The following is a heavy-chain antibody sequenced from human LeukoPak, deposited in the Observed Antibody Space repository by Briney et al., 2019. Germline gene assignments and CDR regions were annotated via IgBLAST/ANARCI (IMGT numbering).Heavy chain of an antibody. CDR3: ARVGYAGDFDY. J-gene: IGHJ4*02. CDR2: IYHSGST. D-gene: IGHD5-12*01. CDR1: GGSISSGGYS. Sequence: PSQTLSLTCAVSGGSISSGGYSWSWIRQPPGKGLEWIGYIYHSGSTYYNPSLKSRVTIPVDRSKNQFSLKLSSVTAADTAVYYCARVGYAGDFDYWGQGTLVTVSS. V-gene: IGHV4-30-2*01.